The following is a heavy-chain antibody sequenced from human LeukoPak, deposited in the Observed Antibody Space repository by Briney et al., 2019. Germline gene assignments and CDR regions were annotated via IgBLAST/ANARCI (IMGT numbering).Heavy chain of an antibody. CDR2: IYTSGST. J-gene: IGHJ3*02. CDR3: GRSSRHRNAFDI. D-gene: IGHD1-14*01. V-gene: IGHV4-61*02. Sequence: PSETLSLTCTVSGGSISSGSYYWSWIRQPAGKGLEWIGRIYTSGSTNYNPSLKSRVTISVDTSKNQFSLKLSSVTAADTAVYYSGRSSRHRNAFDICGQGTMVTVSS. CDR1: GGSISSGSYY.